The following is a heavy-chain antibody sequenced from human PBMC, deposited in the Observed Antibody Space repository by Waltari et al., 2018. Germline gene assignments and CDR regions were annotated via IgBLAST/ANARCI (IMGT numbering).Heavy chain of an antibody. D-gene: IGHD4-4*01. J-gene: IGHJ4*02. CDR2: INWNGGST. CDR3: ARRVYSNYFFDY. CDR1: GCTFDDYG. V-gene: IGHV3-20*04. Sequence: EVQLVESGGGVVRPGVSLRLSCAASGCTFDDYGMSWVRQAPGKGLEWFSGINWNGGSTGYADSVKGRFTISRDNAKNSLYLQMNSLRAEDTALYYCARRVYSNYFFDYWGQGTLVTVSS.